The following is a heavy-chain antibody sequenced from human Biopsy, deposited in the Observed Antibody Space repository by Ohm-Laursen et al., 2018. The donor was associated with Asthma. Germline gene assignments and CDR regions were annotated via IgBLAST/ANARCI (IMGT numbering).Heavy chain of an antibody. CDR2: INAVNGNT. V-gene: IGHV1-3*01. CDR3: ARTYYDFLTGQVNDVFAI. J-gene: IGHJ3*02. Sequence: ASVKVSCKVSGYTFINYAIHWVRQAPGQRLEWMGWINAVNGNTKYSQKFQGRVTITRDTSASTAYMDLSSLRSEDTAVYYCARTYYDFLTGQVNDVFAIWGQGTMVTVSS. D-gene: IGHD3-9*01. CDR1: GYTFINYA.